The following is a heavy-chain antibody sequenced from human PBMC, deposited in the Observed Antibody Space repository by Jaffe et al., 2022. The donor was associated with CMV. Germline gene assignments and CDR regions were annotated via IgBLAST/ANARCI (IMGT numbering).Heavy chain of an antibody. D-gene: IGHD3-10*01. Sequence: EVQLVESGGGLVQPGGSLKLSCAASGFTFSGSAMHWVRQASGKGLEWVGRIRSKANSYATAYAASVKGRFTISRDDSKNTAYLQMNSLKTEDTAVYYCTRWPTNYYGDAFDIWGQGTMVTVSS. V-gene: IGHV3-73*01. CDR2: IRSKANSYAT. J-gene: IGHJ3*02. CDR1: GFTFSGSA. CDR3: TRWPTNYYGDAFDI.